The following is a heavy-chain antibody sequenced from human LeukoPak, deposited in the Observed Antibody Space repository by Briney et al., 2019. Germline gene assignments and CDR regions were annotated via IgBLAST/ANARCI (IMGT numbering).Heavy chain of an antibody. CDR2: INHSGST. CDR3: ARGYGSSWYGEYFQH. Sequence: SETLSLTCAVYGGSFNGYYWSWIRQPPGKGLEWIGEINHSGSTNYNPSLKSRVTISVDTSKNQFSLKLSSVTAADTAVYYCARGYGSSWYGEYFQHWGQGTLVTVSS. CDR1: GGSFNGYY. J-gene: IGHJ1*01. V-gene: IGHV4-34*01. D-gene: IGHD6-13*01.